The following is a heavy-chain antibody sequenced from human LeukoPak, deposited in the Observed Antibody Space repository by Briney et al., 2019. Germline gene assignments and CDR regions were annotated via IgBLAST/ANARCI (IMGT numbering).Heavy chain of an antibody. Sequence: ASVKVSCKASGGTFSSYAISWVRQAPGQGLEWMGIINPSGGSTSYAQKVQGRVTMTRDMSQSTVYMELSSLRSEYTAVYYCARDNLRWYYDSSGYYFDYWGQGTLVTVSS. V-gene: IGHV1-46*01. CDR1: GGTFSSYA. CDR3: ARDNLRWYYDSSGYYFDY. D-gene: IGHD3-22*01. CDR2: INPSGGST. J-gene: IGHJ4*02.